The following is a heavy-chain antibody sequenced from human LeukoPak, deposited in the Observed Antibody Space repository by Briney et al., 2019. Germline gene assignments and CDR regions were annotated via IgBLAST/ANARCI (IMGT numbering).Heavy chain of an antibody. D-gene: IGHD4-23*01. J-gene: IGHJ4*02. V-gene: IGHV4-34*01. CDR2: INHSGST. Sequence: PSETLSLTCAVYGGSFSGYYWSWIRQPPGKGLEWIGEINHSGSTNYNPSLKSRVTISVDTSKNQFSLKLSPVTAADTAVYYCARENDYGGFLDYWGQGTLVTVSS. CDR3: ARENDYGGFLDY. CDR1: GGSFSGYY.